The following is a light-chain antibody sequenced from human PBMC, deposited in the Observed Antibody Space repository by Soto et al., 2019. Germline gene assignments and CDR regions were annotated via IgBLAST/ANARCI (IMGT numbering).Light chain of an antibody. CDR2: DTS. J-gene: IGKJ1*01. CDR3: QQRLNWPPG. CDR1: QSIGNK. Sequence: EIVMTQSPATLSVSPGGRATLSCRASQSIGNKLAWYQHKPGQAPRVLIYDTSTRAAGVPARFSGSRSGTDFTLTISDLEPADFGLYYCQQRLNWPPGFGQGTKVDIK. V-gene: IGKV3-11*01.